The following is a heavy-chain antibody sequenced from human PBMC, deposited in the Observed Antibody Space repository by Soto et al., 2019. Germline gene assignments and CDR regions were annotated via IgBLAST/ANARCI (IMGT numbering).Heavy chain of an antibody. CDR3: ARINSGWGPLSPYPFDY. J-gene: IGHJ4*02. D-gene: IGHD6-19*01. CDR2: ISSSSSYI. CDR1: GFIFSRSA. Sequence: PGGSLRLSCAASGFIFSRSAMNWVRQAPGKGLEWVSSISSSSSYIYYADSVKGRFTISRDNAKNSLYLQMNGLRAEDTAVYYCARINSGWGPLSPYPFDYWGQGALVTVSS. V-gene: IGHV3-21*01.